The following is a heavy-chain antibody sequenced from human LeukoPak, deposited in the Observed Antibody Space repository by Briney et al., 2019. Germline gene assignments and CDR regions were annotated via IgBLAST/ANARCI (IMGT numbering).Heavy chain of an antibody. CDR3: ARDFYYYDSSGYYLPPAFDY. D-gene: IGHD3-22*01. V-gene: IGHV3-33*08. CDR2: IWYDGSNK. Sequence: GGSLRLSCAASGFTFSSYGMHWVRQAPGKGLEWVAVIWYDGSNKYYADSVKGRFTISRDNSKNTLYLQMNSLRAEDTAVYYCARDFYYYDSSGYYLPPAFDYWGQGTLVTVSS. J-gene: IGHJ4*02. CDR1: GFTFSSYG.